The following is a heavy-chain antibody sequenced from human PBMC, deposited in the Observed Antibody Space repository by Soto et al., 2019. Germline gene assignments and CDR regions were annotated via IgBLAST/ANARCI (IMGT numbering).Heavy chain of an antibody. J-gene: IGHJ6*02. Sequence: GASVKVSCKASGYTFTSYPTHWVRQAPGQRLEWMGWIDAGNGNTKYSQKFRGRVTFTTDTSASTAYMDLSSLRSEDTAVYYCARAGYSYASHYYGMEVWCQGTTVNVSS. CDR2: IDAGNGNT. V-gene: IGHV1-3*01. D-gene: IGHD5-18*01. CDR3: ARAGYSYASHYYGMEV. CDR1: GYTFTSYP.